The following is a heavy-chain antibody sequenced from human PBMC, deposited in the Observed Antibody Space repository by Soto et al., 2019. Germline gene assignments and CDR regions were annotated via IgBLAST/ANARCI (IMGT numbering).Heavy chain of an antibody. CDR3: AKSPLGGMGHCGS. CDR2: ISGSGGST. D-gene: IGHD1-26*01. V-gene: IGHV3-23*01. CDR1: GFSFSSYT. Sequence: EVQLLESGGGLVQPGGSLRLSCEASGFSFSSYTMSWVRQAPGKGLEWVSTISGSGGSTYYADSVKGRFTISRDNSRTTLYLQMNSLRAEDTAVYHCAKSPLGGMGHCGSWGKGSVLNESS. J-gene: IGHJ4*02.